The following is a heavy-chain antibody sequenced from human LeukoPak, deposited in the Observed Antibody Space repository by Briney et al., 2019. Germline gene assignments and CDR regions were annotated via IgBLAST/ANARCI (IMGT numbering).Heavy chain of an antibody. J-gene: IGHJ4*02. Sequence: GGSLRLSCAASGFIFSSYAMSWVRQAPGKGLEWVSAISGSGGSTYYADSVKGRFTIPRDSSKNTLYLQMNSLRAEDTAVYYCAKDPRYCGSGSFDYWGQGTLVSVSS. CDR2: ISGSGGST. D-gene: IGHD3-10*01. V-gene: IGHV3-23*01. CDR3: AKDPRYCGSGSFDY. CDR1: GFIFSSYA.